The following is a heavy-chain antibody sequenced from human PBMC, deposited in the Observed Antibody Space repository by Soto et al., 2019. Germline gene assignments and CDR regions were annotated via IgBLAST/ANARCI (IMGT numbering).Heavy chain of an antibody. D-gene: IGHD3-22*01. Sequence: GGSLRLSCADSGFTFSNYAIHCLRQAPGKGLEWVAVISFDGSNKYYADSVEGRFTISRDNSKNTLYLQMNSLSAEDTAVYYCARRLYYDSSGYSNWGQGTLVTVSS. CDR2: ISFDGSNK. J-gene: IGHJ4*02. CDR1: GFTFSNYA. CDR3: ARRLYYDSSGYSN. V-gene: IGHV3-30-3*01.